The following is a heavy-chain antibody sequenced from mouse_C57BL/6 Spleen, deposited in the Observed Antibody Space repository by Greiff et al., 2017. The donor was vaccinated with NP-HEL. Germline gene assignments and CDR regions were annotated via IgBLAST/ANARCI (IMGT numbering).Heavy chain of an antibody. D-gene: IGHD2-3*01. CDR2: IYPGSGNT. Sequence: QVQLQQSGAELVRPGASVKLSCKASGYTFTDYYINWVKQRPGQGLEWIARIYPGSGNTYYNEKFKGKATLTAEKSSSTAYMQLSSLTSEDSAVYFCARWGWSDAMDYWGQGTSVTVSS. CDR1: GYTFTDYY. V-gene: IGHV1-76*01. CDR3: ARWGWSDAMDY. J-gene: IGHJ4*01.